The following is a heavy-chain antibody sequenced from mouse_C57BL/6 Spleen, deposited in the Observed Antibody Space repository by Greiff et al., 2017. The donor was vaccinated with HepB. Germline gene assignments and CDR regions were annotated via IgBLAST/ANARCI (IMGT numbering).Heavy chain of an antibody. CDR1: GYTFTSYW. CDR3: ARAAQATVYFDY. V-gene: IGHV1-64*01. J-gene: IGHJ2*01. Sequence: QVQLQQSGAELVKPGASVKLSCKASGYTFTSYWMHWVKQRPGQGLEWIGMIHPNSGSTNSNEKFKSKATLTVDKSSSTAYMQLSSLTSEDSAVYYCARAAQATVYFDYWGQGTTLTVSS. D-gene: IGHD3-2*02. CDR2: IHPNSGST.